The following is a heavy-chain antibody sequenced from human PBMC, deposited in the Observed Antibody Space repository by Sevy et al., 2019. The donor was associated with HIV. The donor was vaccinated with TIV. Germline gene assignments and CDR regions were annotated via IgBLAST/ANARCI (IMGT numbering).Heavy chain of an antibody. CDR1: GFTFSSYA. Sequence: GGSLRLSCAASGFTFSSYAMSWVRQAPGKGLEWVSAISGSGGSTYYADSVKGRFTISRDNSKNTLYLQMNSLRAEDTAVYYCAKGRADRSITMVRGVIPGWSDPWGQGTLVTVSS. J-gene: IGHJ5*02. CDR3: AKGRADRSITMVRGVIPGWSDP. D-gene: IGHD3-10*01. CDR2: ISGSGGST. V-gene: IGHV3-23*01.